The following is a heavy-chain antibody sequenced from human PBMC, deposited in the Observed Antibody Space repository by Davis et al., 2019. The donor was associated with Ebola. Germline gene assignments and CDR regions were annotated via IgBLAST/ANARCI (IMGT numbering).Heavy chain of an antibody. CDR1: RFTFSIYA. J-gene: IGHJ6*04. Sequence: GESLKISCAASRFTFSIYAMTWVRQAPGQGLEWVSVISGSGGSTYYADSVKGRFTISRDNSKKTLYLQMNSLRAEDTAVYYCAKSGLSFGVVKYHYGMDVWGKGTTVTVSS. D-gene: IGHD3-3*01. CDR3: AKSGLSFGVVKYHYGMDV. CDR2: ISGSGGST. V-gene: IGHV3-23*01.